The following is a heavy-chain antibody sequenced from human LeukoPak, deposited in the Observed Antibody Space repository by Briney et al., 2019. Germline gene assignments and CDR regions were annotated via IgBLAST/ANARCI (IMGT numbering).Heavy chain of an antibody. V-gene: IGHV1-46*01. CDR2: INPSGGST. D-gene: IGHD3-22*01. Sequence: ASVKVSCKASGYTFTSYYMHWVRQAPGQGLEWMGIINPSGGSTSYAQKFQGRVTMTRDTSTSTVYMELNSLRAGDTAVYYCARDKGDYDTSGSLFVFGGQGTLVTVSS. J-gene: IGHJ4*02. CDR1: GYTFTSYY. CDR3: ARDKGDYDTSGSLFVF.